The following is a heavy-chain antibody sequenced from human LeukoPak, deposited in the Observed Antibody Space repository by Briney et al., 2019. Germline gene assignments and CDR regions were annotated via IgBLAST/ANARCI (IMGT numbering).Heavy chain of an antibody. J-gene: IGHJ6*03. CDR3: ARPGDIVVVPAAIVPSDYYMDV. D-gene: IGHD2-2*01. V-gene: IGHV3-21*01. CDR2: ISSSSSYI. CDR1: GFTFSSYS. Sequence: GGSLRLSCAASGFTFSSYSMNWVRQAPGKGLEWVSSISSSSSYIYYADSVKGRFTISRDNAKNSLYLQMNSLRAEDTAVYYCARPGDIVVVPAAIVPSDYYMDVWGKGTTVTISS.